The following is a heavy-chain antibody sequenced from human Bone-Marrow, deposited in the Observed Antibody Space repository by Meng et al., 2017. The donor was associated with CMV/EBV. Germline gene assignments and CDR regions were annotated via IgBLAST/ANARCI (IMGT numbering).Heavy chain of an antibody. J-gene: IGHJ3*02. CDR1: GYSISSGYY. Sequence: SETLSLTCTVSGYSISSGYYWGWIRQPPGKGLEWIGEINHSGSTNYNPSLKSRVTISVDTSKNQFSLKLSSVTAADTAVYYCARAKDGDTDAVDIWGQGTMVPVSS. CDR3: ARAKDGDTDAVDI. D-gene: IGHD5-18*01. CDR2: INHSGST. V-gene: IGHV4-38-2*02.